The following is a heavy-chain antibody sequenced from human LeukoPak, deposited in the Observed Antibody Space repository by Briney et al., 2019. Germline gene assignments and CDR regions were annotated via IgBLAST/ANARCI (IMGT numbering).Heavy chain of an antibody. V-gene: IGHV3-33*01. CDR3: ATDGRGPYYDILTGYFGD. CDR2: IWYDGSNK. J-gene: IGHJ4*02. Sequence: PGRSLRLSCAASGFTFSSYGMHWVREAPGKGLEWVAVIWYDGSNKYYADSVKGRFTISRDNSKNTLYLQMNSLRAEDTAVYYCATDGRGPYYDILTGYFGDWGLGTLVTVSS. CDR1: GFTFSSYG. D-gene: IGHD3-9*01.